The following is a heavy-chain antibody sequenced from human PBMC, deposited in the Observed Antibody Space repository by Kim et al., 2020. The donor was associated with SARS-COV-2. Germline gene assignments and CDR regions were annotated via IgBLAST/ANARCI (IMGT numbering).Heavy chain of an antibody. J-gene: IGHJ4*02. CDR2: IKQDGSEK. Sequence: GGSLRLSCAASGFTFSSYWMSWVRQAPGKGLEWVANIKQDGSEKYYVDSVKGRFTISRDNAKNSLYLQMNSLRAEDTAVYYCARDKREWLRFANDYWGQGTLVTVSS. CDR1: GFTFSSYW. CDR3: ARDKREWLRFANDY. V-gene: IGHV3-7*03. D-gene: IGHD5-12*01.